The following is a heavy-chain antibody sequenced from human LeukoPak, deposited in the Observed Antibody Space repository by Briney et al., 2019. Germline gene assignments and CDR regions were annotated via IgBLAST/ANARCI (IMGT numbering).Heavy chain of an antibody. CDR3: ARDGSGIAY. D-gene: IGHD6-25*01. CDR1: GYTFTDNY. Sequence: ASVKVSCKASGYTFTDNYIYWVRQAPGQGLEWMGRINPKTGAANSAQKFQGRVNMTRDTSISTAYMELSRLKSDDTAVYYCARDGSGIAYWGQGTLVTVSS. V-gene: IGHV1-2*06. J-gene: IGHJ4*02. CDR2: INPKTGAA.